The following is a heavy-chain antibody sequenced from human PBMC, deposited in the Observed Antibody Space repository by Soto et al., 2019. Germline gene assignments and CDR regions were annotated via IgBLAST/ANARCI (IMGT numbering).Heavy chain of an antibody. CDR2: MNPNSGNT. D-gene: IGHD3-3*01. CDR1: GYTFTSYD. V-gene: IGHV1-8*01. Sequence: ASVKVSCKASGYTFTSYDINWVRQATGQGLEWMGWMNPNSGNTGYAQKFQGRVTMTRNTSISTAYMELSSLRSEDTAVYYCARVRDDFWSGYDELYYYYGMDVWGQGTRVTVSS. J-gene: IGHJ6*02. CDR3: ARVRDDFWSGYDELYYYYGMDV.